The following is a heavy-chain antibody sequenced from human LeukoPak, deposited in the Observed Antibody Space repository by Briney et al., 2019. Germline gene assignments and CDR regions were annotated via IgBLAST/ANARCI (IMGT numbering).Heavy chain of an antibody. J-gene: IGHJ3*02. Sequence: PSETLSLTCTVSGGSISTYYWSWIRQPPGKELEWIGYIYYSGSTNYNPSLKSRVTISVDTSKNQFSLKLSSVTAADTAVYYCARVYGSGYDFRGAFDIWGQGTMVTVSS. CDR1: GGSISTYY. V-gene: IGHV4-59*01. D-gene: IGHD5-12*01. CDR2: IYYSGST. CDR3: ARVYGSGYDFRGAFDI.